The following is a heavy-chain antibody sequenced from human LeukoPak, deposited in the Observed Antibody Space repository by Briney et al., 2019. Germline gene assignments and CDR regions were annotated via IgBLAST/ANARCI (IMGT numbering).Heavy chain of an antibody. CDR3: ARHTGTTDDAFDI. J-gene: IGHJ3*02. D-gene: IGHD1-7*01. CDR2: IYYSGST. Sequence: PSETLSLTCTVSGGSISDYYWSWIRQPPGKGLEWLGYIYYSGSTKNNPSLKSRVTISVDTSKNQFSLKLSSVSAADTAVYYCARHTGTTDDAFDIWGQGTMVTVSS. V-gene: IGHV4-59*13. CDR1: GGSISDYY.